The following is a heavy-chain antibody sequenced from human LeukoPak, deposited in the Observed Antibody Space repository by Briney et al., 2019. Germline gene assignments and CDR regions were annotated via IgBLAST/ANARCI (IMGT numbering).Heavy chain of an antibody. CDR3: VRDVRGVGGDYYYMDV. J-gene: IGHJ6*03. V-gene: IGHV3-74*01. CDR2: NRDGSST. Sequence: GGSLRLSCVASGFIFNTHWMHWVRQAPGKGLAWVSRNRDGSSTTYADSVRGRFTISRDNAKNTLYLQMNSLRAEDTSVYYCVRDVRGVGGDYYYMDVWGKGTTVTVSS. D-gene: IGHD3-10*01. CDR1: GFIFNTHW.